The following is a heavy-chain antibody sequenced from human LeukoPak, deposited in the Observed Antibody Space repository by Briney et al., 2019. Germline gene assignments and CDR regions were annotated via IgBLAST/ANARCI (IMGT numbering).Heavy chain of an antibody. Sequence: PSETLSLTCTVSGGSISGYYWGWVRQPPGKGLEYVGYIHSSGDTDYNPSLKSRLAISVDTSKNQFSLELNSVTAADTAIYYCARFTRVTPPAVGYHYFEYRGQGTLVTVSS. CDR2: IHSSGDT. J-gene: IGHJ4*02. V-gene: IGHV4-4*09. CDR3: ARFTRVTPPAVGYHYFEY. D-gene: IGHD2-2*01. CDR1: GGSISGYY.